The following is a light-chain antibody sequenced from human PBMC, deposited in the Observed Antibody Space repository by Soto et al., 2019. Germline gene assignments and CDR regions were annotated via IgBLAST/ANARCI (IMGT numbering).Light chain of an antibody. Sequence: DIQMPPSPSTLSASVGDRATITCRASQSISSWLAWYLQRPGKAPKLLIYDASSLESWVPSRFSGSGSGTEFTLTISSLQPDDFATYCCQQYKRYPLTFGRGTKVDI. V-gene: IGKV1-5*01. CDR3: QQYKRYPLT. CDR2: DAS. CDR1: QSISSW. J-gene: IGKJ4*01.